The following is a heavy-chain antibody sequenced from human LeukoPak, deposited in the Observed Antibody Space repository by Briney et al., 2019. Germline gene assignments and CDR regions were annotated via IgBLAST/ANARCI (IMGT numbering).Heavy chain of an antibody. J-gene: IGHJ5*02. Sequence: SGPTPVKPPQTLTLTCTFSGFSLSTSGVGVGWIRQPPGKALEWPAPIYLDDDKRYSPSLKSRLTITKDTSENQVVLTMTNMDPVDTATYYCAHRRGYYGSGSYTWFDPWGQGTLVTVSS. CDR3: AHRRGYYGSGSYTWFDP. CDR2: IYLDDDK. V-gene: IGHV2-5*02. CDR1: GFSLSTSGVG. D-gene: IGHD3-10*01.